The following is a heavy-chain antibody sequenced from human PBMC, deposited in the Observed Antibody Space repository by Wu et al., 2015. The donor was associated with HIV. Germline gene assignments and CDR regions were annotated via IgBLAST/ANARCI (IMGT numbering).Heavy chain of an antibody. CDR3: ARGRKGYCSGGSCYYYYYGMDV. CDR2: MNPNSGNT. D-gene: IGHD2-15*01. V-gene: IGHV1-8*01. CDR1: GYTFTSYD. Sequence: QVQLVQSGAEVKKPGASVKVSCKASGYTFTSYDINWVRQATGQGLEWMGWMNPNSGNTGYAQKFQGRVTMTRNTSISTAYMELSSLRSEDTAVYYCARGRKGYCSGGSCYYYYYGMDVWGQRVPRSPSP. J-gene: IGHJ6*02.